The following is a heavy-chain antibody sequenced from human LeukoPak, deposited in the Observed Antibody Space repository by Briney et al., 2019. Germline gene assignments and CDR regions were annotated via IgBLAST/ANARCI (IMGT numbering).Heavy chain of an antibody. Sequence: PSETLSLTCAVYGGSFSGYYWSWIRQPPGKGLEWIGEINHSGSTNYNPSLKSRVTISVDTSKNQFSLKLSSVTAADTAVYYCARVVTSSRIDYWGQGTLVTVSS. CDR3: ARVVTSSRIDY. D-gene: IGHD6-13*01. CDR2: INHSGST. J-gene: IGHJ4*02. V-gene: IGHV4-34*01. CDR1: GGSFSGYY.